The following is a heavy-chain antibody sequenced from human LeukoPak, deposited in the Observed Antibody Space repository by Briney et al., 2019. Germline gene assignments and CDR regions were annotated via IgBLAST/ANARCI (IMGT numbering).Heavy chain of an antibody. J-gene: IGHJ4*02. V-gene: IGHV4-38-2*02. CDR1: GHSITNDNY. CDR2: IHHGGIT. Sequence: SETLSLTCTVSGHSITNDNYWGWIRQPPGKGLQWIGSIHHGGITYCNPSLESRVTISVDTSKNQFSLKLTSVTAADTAIFYCGRWRSGSFDSWGQGPLVTVPS. CDR3: GRWRSGSFDS. D-gene: IGHD3-10*01.